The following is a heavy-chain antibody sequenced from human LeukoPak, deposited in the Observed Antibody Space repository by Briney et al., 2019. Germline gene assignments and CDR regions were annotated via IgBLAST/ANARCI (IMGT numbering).Heavy chain of an antibody. CDR3: ARARLGYCSGGSCYSTYYGMDV. Sequence: SQTLSLTCTVPGGSISSGGYYWSWIRQHPGKGLEWIGYIYYSGSTYYNPSLKSRVTISVDTSKNQFSLKLSSVTAADTAVYYCARARLGYCSGGSCYSTYYGMDVWGKGTTVTVSS. J-gene: IGHJ6*04. CDR1: GGSISSGGYY. V-gene: IGHV4-31*03. CDR2: IYYSGST. D-gene: IGHD2-15*01.